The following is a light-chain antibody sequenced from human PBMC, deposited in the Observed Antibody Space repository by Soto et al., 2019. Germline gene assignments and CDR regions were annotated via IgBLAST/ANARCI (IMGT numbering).Light chain of an antibody. Sequence: EAVLTQSPGTVSLSPGERATLSCRATQTISNNYLAWYQQKPGQAPRLLIYGVFNRATGIPERFSGSGSGTDFTLTISRLEPEDSAVYYCQHYDGSPRTFGQGTKLEIK. V-gene: IGKV3-20*01. CDR2: GVF. J-gene: IGKJ2*01. CDR3: QHYDGSPRT. CDR1: QTISNNY.